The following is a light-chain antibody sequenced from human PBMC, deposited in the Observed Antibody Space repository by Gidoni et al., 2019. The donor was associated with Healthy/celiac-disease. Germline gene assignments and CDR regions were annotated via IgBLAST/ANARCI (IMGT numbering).Light chain of an antibody. V-gene: IGKV1-8*01. CDR3: QQYYSYPRS. Sequence: AIRMTQSPSSFSASTGDSVTSTCRASQGISIYLAWYQQKPGKAPKLLIYAASTLQSGVPSRFSGSGSGTDFTLTISCLQSEDFATYYCQQYYSYPRSFGQGTKLEIK. CDR2: AAS. CDR1: QGISIY. J-gene: IGKJ2*04.